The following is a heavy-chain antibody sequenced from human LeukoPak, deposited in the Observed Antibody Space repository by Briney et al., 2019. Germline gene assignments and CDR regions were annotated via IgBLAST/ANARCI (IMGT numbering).Heavy chain of an antibody. D-gene: IGHD3-9*01. V-gene: IGHV4-39*01. CDR3: ARLSKGRYFDYIFGY. CDR1: GGSVSSSSYY. CDR2: IYYTGST. J-gene: IGHJ4*02. Sequence: PSETLSLTCTVSGGSVSSSSYYWGWIRQPPGKGLEWIGNIYYTGSTYSNPSLRSRVTMSVDTSKNQFSLKMSSVTAADTAVHYCARLSKGRYFDYIFGYWGQGALVTVSS.